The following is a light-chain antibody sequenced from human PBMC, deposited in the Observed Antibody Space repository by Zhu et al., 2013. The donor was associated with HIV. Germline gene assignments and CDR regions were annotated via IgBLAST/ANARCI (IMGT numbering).Light chain of an antibody. CDR3: QQYNSYSPIT. Sequence: DIQMTQSPSSVSASVGDRVTITCRASQAISTWLAWYQQKPGTAPKLLISAASTLQSAVPSRFSGSGSGTEFTLTISSLQPDDFATYYCQQYNSYSPITFGQGTRVDIK. CDR1: QAISTW. J-gene: IGKJ5*01. V-gene: IGKV1D-16*01. CDR2: AAS.